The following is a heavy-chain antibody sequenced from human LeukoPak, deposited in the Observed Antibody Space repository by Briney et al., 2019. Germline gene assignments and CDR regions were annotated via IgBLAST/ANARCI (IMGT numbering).Heavy chain of an antibody. CDR2: IYYSGST. Sequence: PSETLSLTCTVSGGSVGSGTFYWSWIRQPPGKGLEWIGDIYYSGSTNYNPSLKSRVTISVDMSTNQFSLKLSSVTAANTAVYYCARGSRRLADFHYRGQGTLVTVSS. V-gene: IGHV4-61*01. D-gene: IGHD6-19*01. J-gene: IGHJ4*02. CDR3: ARGSRRLADFHY. CDR1: GGSVGSGTFY.